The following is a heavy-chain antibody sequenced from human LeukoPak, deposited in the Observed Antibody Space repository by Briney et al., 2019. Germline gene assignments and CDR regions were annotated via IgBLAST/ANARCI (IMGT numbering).Heavy chain of an antibody. CDR3: AAVGHYYDSSGYSMFDY. V-gene: IGHV1-58*01. CDR1: GFTFTSSA. J-gene: IGHJ4*02. D-gene: IGHD3-22*01. Sequence: ASVKVSCKASGFTFTSSAVQWVRQARGQRLEWIGWIVVGSGNTNYAQKFQERVTITRDMSTSTACMELSSLRSEDTAVYYCAAVGHYYDSSGYSMFDYWGQGTLVTVSS. CDR2: IVVGSGNT.